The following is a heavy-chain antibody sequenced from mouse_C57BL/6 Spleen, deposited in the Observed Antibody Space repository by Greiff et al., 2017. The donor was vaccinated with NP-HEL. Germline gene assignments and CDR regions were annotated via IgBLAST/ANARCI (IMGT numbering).Heavy chain of an antibody. V-gene: IGHV1-54*01. CDR1: GYAFTNYL. CDR2: INPGSGGT. Sequence: QVQLQQSGAELVRPGTSVKVSCKASGYAFTNYLIEWVKQRPGQGLEWIGVINPGSGGTNYNEKFKGKATLTADKSSSTAYMQLSSLTSEDSAVYFCARRGRIDGSSPFYAMDYWGQGTSVTVSS. J-gene: IGHJ4*01. CDR3: ARRGRIDGSSPFYAMDY. D-gene: IGHD1-1*01.